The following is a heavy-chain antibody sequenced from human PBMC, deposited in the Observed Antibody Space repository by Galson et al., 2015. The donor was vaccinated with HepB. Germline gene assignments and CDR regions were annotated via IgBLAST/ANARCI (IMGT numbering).Heavy chain of an antibody. CDR2: IYYSGST. CDR1: GGSICSGGYY. CDR3: ARDIVAVPAARGYMDV. J-gene: IGHJ6*03. D-gene: IGHD2-2*01. Sequence: TLSLTCTVSGGSICSGGYYWSWIRQHPGKGLEWIGYIYYSGSTYYNPSLKSRVTISVDTSKNQFSLKLSSVTAADTAVYYCARDIVAVPAARGYMDVWGKGTTVTVSS. V-gene: IGHV4-31*03.